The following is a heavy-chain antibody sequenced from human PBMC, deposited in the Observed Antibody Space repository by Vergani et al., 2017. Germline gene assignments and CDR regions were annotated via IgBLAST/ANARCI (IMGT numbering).Heavy chain of an antibody. CDR2: ISGSGGST. Sequence: EVQLVESGGGLVQPGGSLRLSCAASGFTFSSYAMSWVRQAPGKGLEWVSAISGSGGSTYYADSVKGRFTISRDNSKNTLYQQMNSLRAEDTAVYYCAKAGRAMVRSYNWFYRWGQGTLVTVSS. J-gene: IGHJ5*02. CDR3: AKAGRAMVRSYNWFYR. CDR1: GFTFSSYA. D-gene: IGHD3-10*01. V-gene: IGHV3-23*04.